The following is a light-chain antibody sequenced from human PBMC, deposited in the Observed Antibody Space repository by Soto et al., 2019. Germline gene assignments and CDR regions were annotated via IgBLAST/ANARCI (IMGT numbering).Light chain of an antibody. CDR1: SSNIGAGYD. J-gene: IGLJ2*01. CDR2: GNS. Sequence: QSVLTQPPSVSAAPGQRVTTSCTGSSSNIGAGYDVHWYQQLPGTAPKLLIYGNSNRPSGVPDRFSGSKSGTSASLAITGLQAEDEADYYCQSYDSSLSRSGVVFGGGTKVTVL. CDR3: QSYDSSLSRSGVV. V-gene: IGLV1-40*01.